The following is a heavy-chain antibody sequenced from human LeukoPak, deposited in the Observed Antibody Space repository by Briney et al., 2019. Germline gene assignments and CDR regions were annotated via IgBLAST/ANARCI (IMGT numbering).Heavy chain of an antibody. CDR2: IYYSGST. J-gene: IGHJ4*02. CDR1: GGSISSYY. Sequence: SETLSLTCTVSGGSISSYYWSWIRQPPGKGLEWIGYIYYSGSTNYNPSLKSRVTISVDTSKNQFSLKLSSVTAADTAVYYCARQRFGELPDYWGQGTLVTVSS. V-gene: IGHV4-59*08. D-gene: IGHD3-10*01. CDR3: ARQRFGELPDY.